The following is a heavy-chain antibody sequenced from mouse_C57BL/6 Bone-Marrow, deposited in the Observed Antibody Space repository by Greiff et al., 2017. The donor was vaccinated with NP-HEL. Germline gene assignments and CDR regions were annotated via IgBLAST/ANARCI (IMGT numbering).Heavy chain of an antibody. CDR1: GYSFTGYY. J-gene: IGHJ2*01. CDR2: INPSTGGT. CDR3: ARRYYGSSSGDYFDY. Sequence: VQLQQSGPELVKPGASVKISCTASGYSFTGYYMNWVKQSPEKSLEWIGEINPSTGGTTYNQKFKAKATLTVDKSSSTAYMQLKSLTSEDSAVYYCARRYYGSSSGDYFDYWGQGTTLTVSS. D-gene: IGHD1-1*01. V-gene: IGHV1-42*01.